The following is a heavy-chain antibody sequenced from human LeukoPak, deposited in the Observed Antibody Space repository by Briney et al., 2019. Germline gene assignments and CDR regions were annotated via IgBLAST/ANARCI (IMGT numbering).Heavy chain of an antibody. CDR3: ARGNSATTTFDF. CDR1: GFSVDSVF. V-gene: IGHV3-66*01. J-gene: IGHJ4*02. CDR2: IMPGGHI. Sequence: WGSLILSCRTSGFSVDSVFMNWVRQPPGKGLEWVSFIMPGGHIDYTDSVKGRFTISRDSFKNTLSLQMNSLRVDDSAVYYCARGNSATTTFDFWGQGTLVTVSS. D-gene: IGHD4-17*01.